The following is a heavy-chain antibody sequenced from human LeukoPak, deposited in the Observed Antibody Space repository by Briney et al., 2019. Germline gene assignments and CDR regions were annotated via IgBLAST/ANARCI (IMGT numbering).Heavy chain of an antibody. V-gene: IGHV4-39*07. Sequence: SETLSLTCTVSGGSISSSSYYWGWIRQPPGKGLEWIGSIYYSGSTYYNPSLKSRVTISVDTSKNQFSLKLSSVTAADTAVYYCAKSWRPRRWPDSFDPWGQGTLVTVSS. CDR1: GGSISSSSYY. CDR2: IYYSGST. CDR3: AKSWRPRRWPDSFDP. D-gene: IGHD5-24*01. J-gene: IGHJ5*02.